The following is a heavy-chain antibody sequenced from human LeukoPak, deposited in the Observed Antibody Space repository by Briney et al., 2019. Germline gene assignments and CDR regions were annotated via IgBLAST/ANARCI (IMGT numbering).Heavy chain of an antibody. D-gene: IGHD1-1*01. J-gene: IGHJ4*02. V-gene: IGHV3-30-3*01. CDR1: GFTFSSYA. CDR2: ISYDGSNK. CDR3: AKVWKGNYYDY. Sequence: GGSLRLSCAASGFTFSSYAMHWVRQAPGKGLEWVAVISYDGSNKYYADSVKGRFIISRDNSESTLYLQMNRLRAEDTALYYCAKVWKGNYYDYWGQGTLVTVSS.